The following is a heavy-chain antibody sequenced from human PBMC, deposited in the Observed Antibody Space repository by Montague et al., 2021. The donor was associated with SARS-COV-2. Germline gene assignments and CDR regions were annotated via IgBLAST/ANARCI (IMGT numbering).Heavy chain of an antibody. CDR3: ARKLLYSGYDYSWFDP. D-gene: IGHD5-12*01. Sequence: TLSLTCTVSGGSISSGGYCWNWIRQYPGKGLEWIGYIYNSGTTSYSPSLRSRATISIDTSKNLFSLKLTSVTAADTAVYYCARKLLYSGYDYSWFDPWGQGTPVTVSS. J-gene: IGHJ5*02. CDR2: IYNSGTT. V-gene: IGHV4-31*03. CDR1: GGSISSGGYC.